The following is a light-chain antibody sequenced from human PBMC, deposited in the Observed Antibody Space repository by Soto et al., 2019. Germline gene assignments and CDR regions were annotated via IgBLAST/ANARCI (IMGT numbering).Light chain of an antibody. CDR3: SSYAGSSTFVL. CDR1: SCDVGSYNL. Sequence: QSALTQPASVSGSPGQSITISCTGTSCDVGSYNLVSWYQQHPGKAPKLMIYEGSKRPSGVSNRFSGSKSGNTASLTISWLQAEDEADYYCSSYAGSSTFVLFGGGTKLTVL. V-gene: IGLV2-23*03. J-gene: IGLJ2*01. CDR2: EGS.